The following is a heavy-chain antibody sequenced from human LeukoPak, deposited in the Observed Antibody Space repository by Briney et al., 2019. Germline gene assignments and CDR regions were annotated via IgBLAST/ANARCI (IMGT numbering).Heavy chain of an antibody. Sequence: GGSLRLSCAASGFTFSSYGVHWVRQAPGKGLEWVAFIRYDGSNKYYADSVKGRFTISRDNSKNTLYLQMNSLRAEDTAVYYCAKSPPRIAVAGTRNDYWGQGTLVTVSS. J-gene: IGHJ4*02. D-gene: IGHD6-19*01. CDR3: AKSPPRIAVAGTRNDY. V-gene: IGHV3-30*02. CDR2: IRYDGSNK. CDR1: GFTFSSYG.